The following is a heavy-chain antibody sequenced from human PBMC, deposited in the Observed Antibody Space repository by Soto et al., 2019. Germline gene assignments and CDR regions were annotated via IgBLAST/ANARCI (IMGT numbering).Heavy chain of an antibody. J-gene: IGHJ4*02. CDR2: IIPILGIA. Sequence: QVQLVQSGAEVKKPGSSVKVSCKASGGTFSSYTISWVRQAPGQGLEWMGRIIPILGIANYAQKFQGRVTITADKSTSTAYMELSSLRSEDTAVYYCARGIDYGGNSIEYWGQGTLVTVSS. CDR1: GGTFSSYT. CDR3: ARGIDYGGNSIEY. V-gene: IGHV1-69*02. D-gene: IGHD4-17*01.